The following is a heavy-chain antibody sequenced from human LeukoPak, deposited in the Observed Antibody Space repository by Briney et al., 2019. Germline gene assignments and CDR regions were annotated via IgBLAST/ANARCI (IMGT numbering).Heavy chain of an antibody. CDR3: ASHSGGYAY. J-gene: IGHJ4*02. CDR2: IYTSVSA. CDR1: GGSISGYY. Sequence: SESLSLTCTVSGGSISGYYWSCIRRPAGKGLKWIGRIYTSVSAKYTPSLKSRVTMSVDTSKNQFSLKLSSVTAADTAVYYCASHSGGYAYWGQGTLVTVSS. D-gene: IGHD5-12*01. V-gene: IGHV4-4*07.